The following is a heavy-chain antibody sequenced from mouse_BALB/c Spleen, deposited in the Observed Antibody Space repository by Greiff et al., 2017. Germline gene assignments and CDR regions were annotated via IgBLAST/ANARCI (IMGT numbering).Heavy chain of an antibody. CDR1: GFNIKDYY. CDR3: NERYGSSYSYAMDY. V-gene: IGHV14-4*02. Sequence: EVQLQQSGAGLVRSGASVKLSCTASGFNIKDYYMHWVKQRPEQGLEWIGWIDPENGDTEDAPKFQGKATMTADTSSNTAYLQLSSLTSEDTAVYYCNERYGSSYSYAMDYWGQGTSDTVSS. D-gene: IGHD1-1*01. J-gene: IGHJ4*01. CDR2: IDPENGDT.